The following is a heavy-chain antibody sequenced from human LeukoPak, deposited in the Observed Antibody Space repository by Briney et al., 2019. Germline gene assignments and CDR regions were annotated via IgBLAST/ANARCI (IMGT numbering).Heavy chain of an antibody. CDR3: AKATSGSYGDY. Sequence: GRSLRLSCAASGFTFSSYGMHWVRQAPGKGLEWVAVISYDGSNKYYADSVKGRFTISRDNSKNTLYLQMNSLRAEDTAVYYCAKATSGSYGDYWGQGTLVTVSS. V-gene: IGHV3-30*18. J-gene: IGHJ4*02. CDR1: GFTFSSYG. D-gene: IGHD1-26*01. CDR2: ISYDGSNK.